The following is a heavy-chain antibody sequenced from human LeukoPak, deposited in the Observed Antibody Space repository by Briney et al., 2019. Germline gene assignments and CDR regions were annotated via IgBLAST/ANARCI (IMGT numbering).Heavy chain of an antibody. V-gene: IGHV3-30*03. D-gene: IGHD6-13*01. CDR2: ISSEGSNT. Sequence: PGRSLRLSCAASGFTFSTYGMHWVRQAPGKGLEWVAVISSEGSNTYYADSVKGRFTISRDNSKNTLYLQMNSLRAEDTAVYYCAYGSSWTYDFDYWGQGTLVTVSS. J-gene: IGHJ4*02. CDR3: AYGSSWTYDFDY. CDR1: GFTFSTYG.